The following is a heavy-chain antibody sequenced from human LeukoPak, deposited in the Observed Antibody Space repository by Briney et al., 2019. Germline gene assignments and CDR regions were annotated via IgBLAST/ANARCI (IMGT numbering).Heavy chain of an antibody. CDR3: ARRQSDGDYLDY. CDR2: ISSSSSTI. D-gene: IGHD3-16*01. J-gene: IGHJ4*02. CDR1: GLTFSSYS. Sequence: PGGSLRLSCAASGLTFSSYSMNWVRQAPGKGLEWVSYISSSSSTIYYADSVRGRFAISRDKATNSLYLQMNSLRVESTAVYYCARRQSDGDYLDYWGQGTLVTVSS. V-gene: IGHV3-48*01.